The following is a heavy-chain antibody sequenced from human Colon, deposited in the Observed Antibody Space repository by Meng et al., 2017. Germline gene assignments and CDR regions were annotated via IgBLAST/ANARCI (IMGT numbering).Heavy chain of an antibody. CDR3: ARVGYCVNGVCYQTLGH. CDR2: IYESGIA. V-gene: IGHV4-30-2*01. J-gene: IGHJ4*02. Sequence: QLQESGPGVVKPSQTLSLTCSVPGASINSTCFSWNWVRQPPGKGLEWIGYIYESGIAYYNPSLKSRVTISLDRSKNQFSLNMTSVTAADTAVYFCARVGYCVNGVCYQTLGHWSQGTLVTVSS. CDR1: GASINSTCFS. D-gene: IGHD2-8*01.